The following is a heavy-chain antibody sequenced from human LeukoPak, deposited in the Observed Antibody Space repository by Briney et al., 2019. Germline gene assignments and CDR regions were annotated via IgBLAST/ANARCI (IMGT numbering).Heavy chain of an antibody. CDR1: GFTFNTYA. CDR2: ISGSGGST. CDR3: AKGDYGEPFDY. Sequence: PGGSLRLSCAASGFTFNTYAMSWVRQAPGKGLEWVSTISGSGGSTYYADSVKGRFTISRDNSRNTPYLQMNSLRAEDTAVYYCAKGDYGEPFDYWGQGTLVTVSS. J-gene: IGHJ4*02. D-gene: IGHD4-17*01. V-gene: IGHV3-23*01.